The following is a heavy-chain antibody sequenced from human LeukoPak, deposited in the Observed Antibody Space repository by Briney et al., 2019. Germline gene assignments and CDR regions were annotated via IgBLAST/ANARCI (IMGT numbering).Heavy chain of an antibody. Sequence: ASVKVSCTASGYTFTRYYMHWVRQAPGQGLEWMGWINPNSGGTNYAQKFQGRVTMTRDTSISTAYMELSRLRSDDTAVYYCARVKVATTQGAGSYYMDVWGKGTTVTVSS. J-gene: IGHJ6*03. V-gene: IGHV1-2*02. CDR2: INPNSGGT. D-gene: IGHD5-12*01. CDR1: GYTFTRYY. CDR3: ARVKVATTQGAGSYYMDV.